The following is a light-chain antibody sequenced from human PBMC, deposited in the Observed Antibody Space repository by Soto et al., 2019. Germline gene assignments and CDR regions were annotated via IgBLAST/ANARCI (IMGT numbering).Light chain of an antibody. CDR2: EVD. Sequence: QSVLAQPASVSGSPGQSITISCTGTSSDVGGYNYVSWYQQHPGKAPKLMIFEVDNRPSGISDRFSGSKSGDTASLTISDLQAEDEADYYCVSYIESSLTHWVFGGGTQLTV. CDR3: VSYIESSLTHWV. CDR1: SSDVGGYNY. J-gene: IGLJ3*02. V-gene: IGLV2-14*03.